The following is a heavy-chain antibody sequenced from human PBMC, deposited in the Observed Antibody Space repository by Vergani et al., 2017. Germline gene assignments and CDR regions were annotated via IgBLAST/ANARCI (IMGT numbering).Heavy chain of an antibody. J-gene: IGHJ2*01. CDR2: IYNSGNG. Sequence: QMQLQESGPGLVKASETLSLTFTVSGDSIISRSYYWGWIRQPPGKGLEWIGSIYNSGNGDSSSSLKSRVTISADTSKNQFSLRLTSVTAADTAVYYCASGKYYSDSTSHFRGRYFDVWGRGTLVTVSS. V-gene: IGHV4-39*01. CDR3: ASGKYYSDSTSHFRGRYFDV. CDR1: GDSIISRSYY. D-gene: IGHD3-16*01.